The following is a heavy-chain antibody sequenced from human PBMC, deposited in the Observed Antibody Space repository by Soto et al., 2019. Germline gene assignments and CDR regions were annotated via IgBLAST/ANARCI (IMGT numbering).Heavy chain of an antibody. J-gene: IGHJ4*02. Sequence: QVQLQESGPGLVKPSQTLSLTCTVSGGSISSGGTGSYWTWIRQLPGKGLEWIGYLYYTGNTYYTPSLKSRPTISIATSENQFSLKLTSVNAADTAVYFCASGHDAYKVRYWGQGTLVTVSS. CDR1: GGSISSGGTGSY. CDR3: ASGHDAYKVRY. D-gene: IGHD1-1*01. V-gene: IGHV4-31*03. CDR2: LYYTGNT.